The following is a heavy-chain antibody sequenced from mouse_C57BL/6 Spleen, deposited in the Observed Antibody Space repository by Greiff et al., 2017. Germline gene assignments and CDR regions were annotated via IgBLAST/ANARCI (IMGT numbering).Heavy chain of an antibody. V-gene: IGHV1-59*01. CDR1: GYTFTSYW. CDR2: IDPSDSYT. J-gene: IGHJ2*01. D-gene: IGHD1-1*01. CDR3: ARVTTVVAPGY. Sequence: QVQLQQPGAELVRPGTSVKLSCKASGYTFTSYWMHWVKQRPGQGLEWIGVIDPSDSYTNYNQKFKGKATLTVDTSSSTAYLQLSSLTSEDSAVYYCARVTTVVAPGYWGQGTTLTVSS.